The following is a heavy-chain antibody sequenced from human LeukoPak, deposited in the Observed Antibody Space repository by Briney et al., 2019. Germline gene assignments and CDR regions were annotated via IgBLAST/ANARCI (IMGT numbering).Heavy chain of an antibody. D-gene: IGHD5-18*01. CDR3: ARLGYNYGGRSDY. V-gene: IGHV4-39*01. Sequence: SETLSLTFSVSGGSISSSNYYWGWIRQPPGKGLEWIGSVYYSGSTYYNPSLKSRLTISVDTSKNQFSLKLSSVTAADTAVYYCARLGYNYGGRSDYWGQGTLVTVSS. CDR2: VYYSGST. CDR1: GGSISSSNYY. J-gene: IGHJ4*02.